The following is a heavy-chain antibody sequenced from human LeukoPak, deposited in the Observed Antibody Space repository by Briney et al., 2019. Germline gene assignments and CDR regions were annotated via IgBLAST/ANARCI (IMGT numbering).Heavy chain of an antibody. CDR1: GFTVSSNY. CDR2: IYSGGST. D-gene: IGHD6-19*01. CDR3: ARDGRSGWRRSRWFDP. J-gene: IGHJ5*02. V-gene: IGHV3-66*01. Sequence: HSGGSLRLSCVASGFTVSSNYMSWVRQAPGKGLEWVSVIYSGGSTYYADSVKGRFTISRDNSKNTLYLQMNSLRAEDTAVYYCARDGRSGWRRSRWFDPWGQGTLVTVSS.